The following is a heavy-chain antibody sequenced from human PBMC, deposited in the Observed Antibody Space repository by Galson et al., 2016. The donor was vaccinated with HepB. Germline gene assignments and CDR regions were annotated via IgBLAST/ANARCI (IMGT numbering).Heavy chain of an antibody. D-gene: IGHD3-10*01. V-gene: IGHV4-59*08. Sequence: SETLSLTCTVSGGSIRPYYWTWIRQPPGKGLEWIGYIYYSGHTNYNSSLKSRVTISVDTSKSQFSLKVTSVTAADTAVYYCARRADDAYGSGSLDYWGQGTLVTVSP. J-gene: IGHJ4*02. CDR3: ARRADDAYGSGSLDY. CDR1: GGSIRPYY. CDR2: IYYSGHT.